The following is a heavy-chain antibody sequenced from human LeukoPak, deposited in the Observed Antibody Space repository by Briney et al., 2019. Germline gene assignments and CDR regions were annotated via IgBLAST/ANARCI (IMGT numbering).Heavy chain of an antibody. D-gene: IGHD4-23*01. CDR1: GGTFRSNA. CDR2: ITPIFGTA. J-gene: IGHJ4*02. Sequence: SVNVSCKASGGTFRSNAISWVRQAPGQGLEWMEGITPIFGTANYAQKFQGRVTITAVESMSTAYMELSSLRSEDTAVYYCARGWLAETTVVTPYNYWGQGTLVTVSS. CDR3: ARGWLAETTVVTPYNY. V-gene: IGHV1-69*13.